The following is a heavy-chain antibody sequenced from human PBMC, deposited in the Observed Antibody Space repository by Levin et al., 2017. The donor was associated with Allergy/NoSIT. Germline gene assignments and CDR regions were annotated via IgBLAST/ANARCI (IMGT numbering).Heavy chain of an antibody. D-gene: IGHD2-15*01. Sequence: RGESLKISCIASRFTFRNYGMSWVRQAPGKGLEWVSAVGADGTTYYADSVKGRLTISRDNSKNTVLLQMNGLRAEDTAVYYCAKGGGGYIDYWGQGTLVTVSS. V-gene: IGHV3-23*01. CDR3: AKGGGGYIDY. J-gene: IGHJ4*02. CDR2: VGADGTT. CDR1: RFTFRNYG.